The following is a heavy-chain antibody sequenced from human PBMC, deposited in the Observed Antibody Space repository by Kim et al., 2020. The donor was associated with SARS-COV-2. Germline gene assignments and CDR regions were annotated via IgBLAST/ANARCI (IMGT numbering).Heavy chain of an antibody. D-gene: IGHD6-6*01. CDR3: ARSRGNLYYFDY. Sequence: YDADSVKCRFTISRDNSKNTLYLQMNSLRAEDTAVYYCARSRGNLYYFDYWGQGTLVTVSS. V-gene: IGHV3-33*01. J-gene: IGHJ4*02.